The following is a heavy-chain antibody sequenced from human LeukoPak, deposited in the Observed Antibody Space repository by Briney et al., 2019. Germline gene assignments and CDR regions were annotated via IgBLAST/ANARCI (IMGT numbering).Heavy chain of an antibody. CDR2: INHSGST. V-gene: IGHV4-34*01. Sequence: SETLSLTCAVYGGSFSGYYWRWIRQPPGKGLEWIGEINHSGSTNYNPSLKSRVTISVDTSKNQFSLKLSSVTAADTAVYYCARESVASGGFNWFDPWGQGTLVTVSS. CDR3: ARESVASGGFNWFDP. CDR1: GGSFSGYY. J-gene: IGHJ5*02. D-gene: IGHD2-21*01.